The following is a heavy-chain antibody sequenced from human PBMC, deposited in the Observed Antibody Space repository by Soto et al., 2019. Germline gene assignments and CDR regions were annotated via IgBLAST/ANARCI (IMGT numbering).Heavy chain of an antibody. D-gene: IGHD6-19*01. CDR3: ARVSHSRWLVTSYYYGMDV. CDR2: MSPNSGNT. Sequence: QVQLVQSGAEVKKPGASVKVSCKASGYTFTSYDINWVRQATGQGLEWMGWMSPNSGNTGYAQKFQGRVTMTRNTSISTAYMELSSLRSEDTAVYYCARVSHSRWLVTSYYYGMDVWGQGTTVTVSS. V-gene: IGHV1-8*01. J-gene: IGHJ6*02. CDR1: GYTFTSYD.